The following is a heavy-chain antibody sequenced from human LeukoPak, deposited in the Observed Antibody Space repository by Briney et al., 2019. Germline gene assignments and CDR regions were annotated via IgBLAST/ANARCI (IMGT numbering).Heavy chain of an antibody. CDR1: GYSFTSNY. CDR2: INPSGGST. CDR3: ALSAGGSYPHNDAFDI. Sequence: ASVKVSCNASGYSFTSNYMHCVRQAPGQGLEWMGLINPSGGSTSYAQKFQGRVTMTRDMSTSTVYMDLSSLRSEDTAVYYCALSAGGSYPHNDAFDIWGQGTMVTVSS. J-gene: IGHJ3*02. V-gene: IGHV1-46*01. D-gene: IGHD1-26*01.